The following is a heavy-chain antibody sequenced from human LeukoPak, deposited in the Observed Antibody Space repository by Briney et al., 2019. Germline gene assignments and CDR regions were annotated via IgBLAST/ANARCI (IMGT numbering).Heavy chain of an antibody. D-gene: IGHD3-10*01. Sequence: PGGSLRLSCAASGFTFSSYGMHWVRQAPGRGLEWVSSISSSSSYIYYADSVKGRFTISRDNAKNSLYLQMNSLRAEDTAVYYCARDLRVVHSSGAFDIWGQGTMVTVSS. J-gene: IGHJ3*02. V-gene: IGHV3-21*01. CDR2: ISSSSSYI. CDR3: ARDLRVVHSSGAFDI. CDR1: GFTFSSYG.